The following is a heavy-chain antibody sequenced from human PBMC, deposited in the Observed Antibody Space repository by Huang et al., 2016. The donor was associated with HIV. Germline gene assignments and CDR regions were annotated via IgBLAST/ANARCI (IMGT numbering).Heavy chain of an antibody. D-gene: IGHD1-26*01. Sequence: EVQLVESGGGLIQPGGSLRLSCAACGFTVSGNYMSWVRQAPGKGLGGVSVIYSEDSTYFADSVKGRFTIARDNSKNTLYLQMNSLRAEDTAVYYCAAQWELRGGVDFWGQGTLVTVSS. CDR2: IYSEDST. J-gene: IGHJ4*02. CDR1: GFTVSGNY. V-gene: IGHV3-53*01. CDR3: AAQWELRGGVDF.